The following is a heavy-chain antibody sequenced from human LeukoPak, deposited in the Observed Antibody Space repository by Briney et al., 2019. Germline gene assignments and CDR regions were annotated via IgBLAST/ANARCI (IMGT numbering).Heavy chain of an antibody. CDR2: INTGGSST. Sequence: GGSLRLSCAASGFTFSSYWMHWVRQAPGKGLVWVSRINTGGSSTSYADSVKGRFTISRDNAKNRLYVQMNSLRADDTAVYYCATGSGLWSPDYWGQGTLVTVSS. D-gene: IGHD5-18*01. V-gene: IGHV3-74*01. CDR3: ATGSGLWSPDY. CDR1: GFTFSSYW. J-gene: IGHJ4*02.